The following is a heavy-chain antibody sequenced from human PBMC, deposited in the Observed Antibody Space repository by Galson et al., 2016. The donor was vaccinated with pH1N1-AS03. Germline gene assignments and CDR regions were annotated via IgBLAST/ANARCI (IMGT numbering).Heavy chain of an antibody. D-gene: IGHD6-19*01. V-gene: IGHV4-31*03. J-gene: IGHJ6*02. CDR1: GGAIGSGGYY. Sequence: LSLTCTVSGGAIGSGGYYWSWIRQHPGKGLEWIGYIYYSGSSYSNPSLQSRVTMSIDTSKSQFSLKLNSLTVADTAMYFCARVTGRQWLALDVWGQGTTVTVSS. CDR2: IYYSGSS. CDR3: ARVTGRQWLALDV.